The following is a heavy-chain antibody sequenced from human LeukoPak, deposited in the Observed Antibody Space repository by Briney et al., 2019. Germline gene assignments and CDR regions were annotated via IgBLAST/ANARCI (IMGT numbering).Heavy chain of an antibody. CDR3: ARGNIAARLAGMDV. CDR2: INHSGST. V-gene: IGHV4-34*01. CDR1: GGSFSGYY. J-gene: IGHJ6*02. D-gene: IGHD6-6*01. Sequence: SETLSLTCAVYGGSFSGYYWSWIRQPPGKGLEWIGEINHSGSTNYNPSLKSRVTISVDTSKNQFSLKLSSVTAADTAVYYCARGNIAARLAGMDVWGQGTTVTVSS.